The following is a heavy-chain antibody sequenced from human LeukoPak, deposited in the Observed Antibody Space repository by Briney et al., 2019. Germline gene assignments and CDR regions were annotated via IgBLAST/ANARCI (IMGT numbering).Heavy chain of an antibody. CDR3: ARRFCSGSTCYPYYFDY. D-gene: IGHD2-15*01. CDR1: GGSISSYY. Sequence: PSETLSLTCTVSGGSISSYYWSWIRQPPGKGLEWIGYIYYSGSTNYNPSLKSRVTISVDTSKNQFSLKLSSVTAADTAVYYCARRFCSGSTCYPYYFDYWGQGALVTVSS. CDR2: IYYSGST. V-gene: IGHV4-59*01. J-gene: IGHJ4*02.